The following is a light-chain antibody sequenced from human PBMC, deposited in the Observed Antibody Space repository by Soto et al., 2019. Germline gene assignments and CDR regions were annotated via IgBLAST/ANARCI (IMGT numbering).Light chain of an antibody. Sequence: QSVLTQPASVSRSPGQSITISCTGTSSDIDAYNYVSWYQQHPGKAPKLMIYDVSNRPSGISNRFSGSKSGNTASLTISGLQAEAEADYYCGSYTTSSNYVFGTGTTVTV. CDR2: DVS. J-gene: IGLJ1*01. V-gene: IGLV2-14*01. CDR1: SSDIDAYNY. CDR3: GSYTTSSNYV.